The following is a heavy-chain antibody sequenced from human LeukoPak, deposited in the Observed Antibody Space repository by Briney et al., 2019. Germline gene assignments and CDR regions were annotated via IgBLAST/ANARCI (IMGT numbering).Heavy chain of an antibody. CDR1: GFTFSSYA. D-gene: IGHD3-10*01. Sequence: PGRSLRLSCAASGFTFSSYAMHWVRQAPGKGLERVAVISYDGSNKYYADSVKGRFTISRDNSKNTLYLQMNSLRAEDTAVYYCARGGSGSYSYAEYFQHWGQGTLVTVSS. CDR3: ARGGSGSYSYAEYFQH. J-gene: IGHJ1*01. V-gene: IGHV3-30*04. CDR2: ISYDGSNK.